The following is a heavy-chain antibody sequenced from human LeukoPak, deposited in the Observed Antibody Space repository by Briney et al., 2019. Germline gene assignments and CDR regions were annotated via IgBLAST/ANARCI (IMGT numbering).Heavy chain of an antibody. CDR3: ARDLSGYFSGMDV. CDR1: GFTFSSYS. D-gene: IGHD2-2*03. V-gene: IGHV3-21*01. Sequence: GGSLRLSCAASGFTFSSYSMNWVRQAPGKGLEWVSSISSSSSYIYYADSVKGRFTISRDNAKNSLYLQMNSLRAEDTAVYYCARDLSGYFSGMDVWGKGTTVTVSS. CDR2: ISSSSSYI. J-gene: IGHJ6*04.